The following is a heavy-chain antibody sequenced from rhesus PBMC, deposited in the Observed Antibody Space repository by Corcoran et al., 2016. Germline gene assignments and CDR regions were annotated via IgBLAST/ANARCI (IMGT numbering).Heavy chain of an antibody. CDR1: GGSISSSY. D-gene: IGHD3-3*01. J-gene: IGHJ4*01. Sequence: QLQLQESGPGLVKPSETLSVTCAVSGGSISSSYWSWIRQAPGKGLEWIGYLYGSDSSTNYNPSLKSRVTLALETAKNQFFLKLSSVTAADTAGYYWARGLIDYWGQGVLVTVSS. CDR2: LYGSDSST. CDR3: ARGLIDY. V-gene: IGHV4-169*01.